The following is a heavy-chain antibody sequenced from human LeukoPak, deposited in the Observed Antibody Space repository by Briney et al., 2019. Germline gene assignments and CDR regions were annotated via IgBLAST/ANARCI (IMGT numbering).Heavy chain of an antibody. J-gene: IGHJ4*02. CDR3: ARCQDREDYFDY. Sequence: PSQTLSLTCTVSGGSISSGGYYWSWIRQHPGKGLEWIGYIYYSGSTYYNPSLKSRVTISVDTSKNQFSLKLCSVTAADTAVYYCARCQDREDYFDYWGQGTLVTVSS. CDR2: IYYSGST. V-gene: IGHV4-31*03. D-gene: IGHD2-15*01. CDR1: GGSISSGGYY.